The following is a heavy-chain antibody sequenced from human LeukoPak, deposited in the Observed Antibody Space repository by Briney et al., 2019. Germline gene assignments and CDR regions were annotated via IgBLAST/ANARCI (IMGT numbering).Heavy chain of an antibody. CDR2: ISGSGGST. V-gene: IGHV3-23*01. Sequence: GGSLRLSCAASGCTFSSFAMSWVRQAPGKGLEWVSAISGSGGSTYYADSVKGRFSTSRDNSKNTLYLQMNSLRAEDTAVYYCAKPLTVGGTIRAFDIWGQGTMVTLSS. CDR1: GCTFSSFA. D-gene: IGHD1-26*01. CDR3: AKPLTVGGTIRAFDI. J-gene: IGHJ3*02.